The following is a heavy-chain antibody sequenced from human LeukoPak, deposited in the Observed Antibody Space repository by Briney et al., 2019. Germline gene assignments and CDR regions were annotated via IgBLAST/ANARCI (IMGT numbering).Heavy chain of an antibody. CDR2: IYYSGST. J-gene: IGHJ3*02. V-gene: IGHV4-59*01. Sequence: PSETLSLTCTVSGGSISSYYWSWIRQPPGKGQEWIGYIYYSGSTNYNPSLKSRVTISVDTSKNQFSLKLSSVTAADTAVYYCARDNTIFGVVGHDAFDIWGQGTMVTVSS. CDR1: GGSISSYY. CDR3: ARDNTIFGVVGHDAFDI. D-gene: IGHD3-3*01.